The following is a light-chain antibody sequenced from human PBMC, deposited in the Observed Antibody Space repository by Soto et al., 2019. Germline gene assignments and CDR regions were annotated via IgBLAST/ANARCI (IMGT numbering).Light chain of an antibody. Sequence: QPVLTQPPSVSGAPGQRVTISCTGSSSNIGAGYDVHWYQQLPGTAPKLLIYGHSNRPSGVPDRFSGSKSGTSASLAITGLQAEDEPDYYCQSYDSSLSGYYVFGTGTKLPVL. CDR1: SSNIGAGYD. CDR2: GHS. V-gene: IGLV1-40*01. CDR3: QSYDSSLSGYYV. J-gene: IGLJ1*01.